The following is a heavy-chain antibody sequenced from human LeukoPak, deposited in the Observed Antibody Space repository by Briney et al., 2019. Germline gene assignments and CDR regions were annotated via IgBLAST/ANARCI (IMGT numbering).Heavy chain of an antibody. J-gene: IGHJ4*02. CDR1: GFTSSSYD. Sequence: GGPLRLSFAALGFTSSSYDMNWAGQATGKGLEWVSAIGTAGDTYYPGSVKGRFTISRENAKNSLYHQMNSLRAGDTAVYYCAASLTRWGQGTLVTVSS. CDR2: IGTAGDT. CDR3: AASLTR. D-gene: IGHD4/OR15-4a*01. V-gene: IGHV3-13*04.